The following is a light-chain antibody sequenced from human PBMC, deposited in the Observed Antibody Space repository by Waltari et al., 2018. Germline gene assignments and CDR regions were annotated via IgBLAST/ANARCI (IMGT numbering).Light chain of an antibody. V-gene: IGLV2-14*03. CDR2: DAT. J-gene: IGLJ1*01. Sequence: QSALTQPASVSGSPGQSITISCTGTSSDVGTYDYVSWYQQHPGKAPKLMLYDATKRPSGIANRFSGSKSGNTASLTISGLQAEDEADYYCSSYTTSSTVYVFGTGTKVTVL. CDR1: SSDVGTYDY. CDR3: SSYTTSSTVYV.